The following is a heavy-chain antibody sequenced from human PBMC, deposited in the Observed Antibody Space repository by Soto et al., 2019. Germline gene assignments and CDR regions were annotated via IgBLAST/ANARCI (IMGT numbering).Heavy chain of an antibody. D-gene: IGHD2-2*01. CDR1: VFSFISYA. Sequence: PGLSXRLSGSAAVFSFISYAMVWFRHAPGKGLEFVSAISGSGGSTYYADSVKGRFTISRDNSKNTLYLQMNSLRAEDTAVYYCAKAMLHARYCSSNTCSFGMDVWGQGPTVNVSS. CDR2: ISGSGGST. V-gene: IGHV3-23*01. J-gene: IGHJ6*01. CDR3: AKAMLHARYCSSNTCSFGMDV.